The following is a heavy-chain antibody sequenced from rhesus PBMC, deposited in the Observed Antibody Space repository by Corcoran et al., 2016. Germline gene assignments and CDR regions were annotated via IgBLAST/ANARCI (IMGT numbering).Heavy chain of an antibody. J-gene: IGHJ4*01. V-gene: IGHV2-174*01. CDR1: GFSISTSGMG. CDR3: ARRHYGTYLSIDY. D-gene: IGHD4-35*01. CDR2: IYWDDDK. Sequence: QVTLKESGPALVKPTQTLTLTCTFSGFSISTSGMGVGWIRQPPGNALEWLALIYWDDDKYYSTSLKSRLPVYKDTAKNQVVLTMTNMDPVDTATYSCARRHYGTYLSIDYLGQGVLVTVSS.